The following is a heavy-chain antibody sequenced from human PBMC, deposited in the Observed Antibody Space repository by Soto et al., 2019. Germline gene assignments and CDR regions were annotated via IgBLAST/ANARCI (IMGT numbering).Heavy chain of an antibody. Sequence: QVQLVQSGAEVKKPGSSVKVSCKASGGTFSSYAISWVRQAPGQGLEWMGGIIPIFGTANYAQKFQGRVTITADESTSAADVGLSSLRSEDKAVYDCARGSIGARRQAPSFHYGLDFGVQGTTVTVAS. CDR1: GGTFSSYA. J-gene: IGHJ6*02. CDR2: IIPIFGTA. CDR3: ARGSIGARRQAPSFHYGLDF. D-gene: IGHD6-6*01. V-gene: IGHV1-69*01.